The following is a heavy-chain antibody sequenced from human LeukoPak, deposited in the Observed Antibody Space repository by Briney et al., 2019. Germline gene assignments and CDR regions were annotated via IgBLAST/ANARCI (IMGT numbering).Heavy chain of an antibody. D-gene: IGHD4-17*01. CDR3: ARVAPDYGDYVDY. CDR2: IYTSGST. J-gene: IGHJ4*02. V-gene: IGHV4-61*02. Sequence: SETLPLTCTVSGGSISSGSYYWSWIRQPAGKGLEWIGRIYTSGSTNYNPSLKSRVTISVDTSKNQFSLKLSSVTAADTAVYYCARVAPDYGDYVDYWGRGTLVTVSS. CDR1: GGSISSGSYY.